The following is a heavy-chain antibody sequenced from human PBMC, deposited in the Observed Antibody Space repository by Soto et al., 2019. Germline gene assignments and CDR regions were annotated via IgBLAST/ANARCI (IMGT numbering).Heavy chain of an antibody. J-gene: IGHJ4*02. D-gene: IGHD3-22*01. CDR3: AKGLYYYDSSGYRLFDY. Sequence: GGSRRRSWAASGFMFNNDAMSWVGQAPGKGLEWVSTVSVSGGTTYYADSLKGRFTISRDNSKKTVYLQMNRLRADDTAIYYCAKGLYYYDSSGYRLFDYWGQGTLVTVSS. CDR1: GFMFNNDA. V-gene: IGHV3-23*01. CDR2: VSVSGGTT.